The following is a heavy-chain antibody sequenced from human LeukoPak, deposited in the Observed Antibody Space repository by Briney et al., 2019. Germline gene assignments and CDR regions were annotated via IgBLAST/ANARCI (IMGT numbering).Heavy chain of an antibody. D-gene: IGHD6-6*01. CDR3: AREAQTSSSSPHFDY. CDR2: IYYSGST. Sequence: SETLSLTCTVSGYSISSGYYWGWIRQPPGKGLEWIGYIYYSGSTNYNPSLKSRVTISVDTSKNQFSLKLSSVTAADTAVYYCAREAQTSSSSPHFDYWGQGTLVTVSS. V-gene: IGHV4-61*01. J-gene: IGHJ4*02. CDR1: GYSISSGYY.